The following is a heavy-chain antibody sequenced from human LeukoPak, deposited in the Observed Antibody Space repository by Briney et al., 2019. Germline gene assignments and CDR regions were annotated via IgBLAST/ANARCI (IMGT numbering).Heavy chain of an antibody. D-gene: IGHD2-2*01. J-gene: IGHJ4*02. CDR3: ARPNFRSTSFDY. CDR2: ISSSGSTI. V-gene: IGHV3-48*03. Sequence: GGSLRLSCAASGFTFSSYEMNWVRQAAGKGLEWVSYISSSGSTIYYADSVKGRFTISRDNAKNSLYLQMNSLRAEDTAVYYCARPNFRSTSFDYWGQGTLVTVSS. CDR1: GFTFSSYE.